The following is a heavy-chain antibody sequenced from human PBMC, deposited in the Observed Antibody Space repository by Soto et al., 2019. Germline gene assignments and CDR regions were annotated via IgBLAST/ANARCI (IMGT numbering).Heavy chain of an antibody. Sequence: SETLSLTCTVSGGSISSGGYYWSWIRQHPGKGLEWIGYIYYSGSTYYNPSLKSRVTISVDTSKNQFSLKLSSVTAADTAVYYCARGGRYSYGYDCWGQGTLVTVSS. D-gene: IGHD5-18*01. J-gene: IGHJ4*02. CDR1: GGSISSGGYY. V-gene: IGHV4-31*03. CDR2: IYYSGST. CDR3: ARGGRYSYGYDC.